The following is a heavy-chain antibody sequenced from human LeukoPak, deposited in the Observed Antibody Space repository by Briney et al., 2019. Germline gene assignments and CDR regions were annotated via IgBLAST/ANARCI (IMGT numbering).Heavy chain of an antibody. J-gene: IGHJ4*02. CDR1: GGSISSSSYY. Sequence: PSETLSLTCTVSGGSISSSSYYWGWIRQPPGKGLEWIGSIYYSGSTYYNPSLKSRVTISVDTSKNQFSLKLSSVTAAGTAVYYCASHSGWYQTPVYYFDYWGQGTLVTVSS. D-gene: IGHD6-19*01. CDR2: IYYSGST. CDR3: ASHSGWYQTPVYYFDY. V-gene: IGHV4-39*07.